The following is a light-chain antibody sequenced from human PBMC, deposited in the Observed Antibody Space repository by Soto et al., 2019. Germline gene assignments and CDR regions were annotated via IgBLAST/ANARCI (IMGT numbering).Light chain of an antibody. CDR3: SSCTGHKTRVF. J-gene: IGLJ2*01. CDR2: DVR. V-gene: IGLV2-14*03. CDR1: SSDVGDYNY. Sequence: QSVLTQPASVSGSPGQSIAISCTGTSSDVGDYNYVSWYQQHPGKAPKLIIYDVRSRPSGVSDRFSGSKSGNTASLTISGLQADDEADYYCSSCTGHKTRVFFGGGTKLTVL.